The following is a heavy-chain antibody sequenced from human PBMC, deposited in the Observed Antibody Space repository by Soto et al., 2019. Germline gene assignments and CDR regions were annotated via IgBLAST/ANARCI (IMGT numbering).Heavy chain of an antibody. D-gene: IGHD6-19*01. J-gene: IGHJ4*02. V-gene: IGHV1-46*01. Sequence: QVQLVQSGAEVKKPGASVKVSCKASGYTFTSYYMHWVRQAPGQGLEWLGIITPSGGSTSYAEKFRRRVTMTRDTYTSTVYMELSSRRSKDTAVYYCARGGARIGVASPIDYWGQGTLVTVSS. CDR2: ITPSGGST. CDR1: GYTFTSYY. CDR3: ARGGARIGVASPIDY.